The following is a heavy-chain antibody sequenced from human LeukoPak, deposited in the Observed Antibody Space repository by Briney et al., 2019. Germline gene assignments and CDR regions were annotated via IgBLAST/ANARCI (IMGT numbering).Heavy chain of an antibody. CDR3: ASPLWFGESDAFDI. D-gene: IGHD3-10*01. CDR1: GYTFTSYD. CDR2: MSPNSGNT. J-gene: IGHJ3*02. V-gene: IGHV1-8*01. Sequence: GASVKVSCKASGYTFTSYDINWVRQATGQGLEWMGWMSPNSGNTGYAQKFQGRVTMTRNTSISTAYMELSSLRSEDTAVYYCASPLWFGESDAFDIWGQGTMVTVSS.